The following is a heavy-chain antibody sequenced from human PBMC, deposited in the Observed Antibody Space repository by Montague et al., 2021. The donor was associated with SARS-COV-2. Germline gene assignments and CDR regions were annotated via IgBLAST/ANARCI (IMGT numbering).Heavy chain of an antibody. D-gene: IGHD4-17*01. Sequence: NDYAVSVRSRITINPDTSKNQFSLHLNSVTPEDTAVYYCSRGTLRFGMDVWGQGTTVTVSS. V-gene: IGHV6-1*01. CDR2: N. J-gene: IGHJ6*02. CDR3: SRGTLRFGMDV.